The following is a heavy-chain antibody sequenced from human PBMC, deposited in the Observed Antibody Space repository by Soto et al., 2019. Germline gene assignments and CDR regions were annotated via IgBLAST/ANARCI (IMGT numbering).Heavy chain of an antibody. J-gene: IGHJ6*02. Sequence: EVQLVEAGGGLVQPGGSLRLSCVASGIPVSSNYMTWVRQAPGKGLEWVSVLHSGGDTYYANSVKGRFTFSRHDSTNTLFLQMNSLTAEDTAVYYCARDGPYYYASRMDVWGQGTTVTVSS. V-gene: IGHV3-53*04. CDR3: ARDGPYYYASRMDV. D-gene: IGHD3-10*01. CDR2: LHSGGDT. CDR1: GIPVSSNY.